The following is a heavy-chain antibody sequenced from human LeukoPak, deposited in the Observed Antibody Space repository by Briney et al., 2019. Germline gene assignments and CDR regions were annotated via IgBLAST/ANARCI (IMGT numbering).Heavy chain of an antibody. J-gene: IGHJ4*02. Sequence: GGSLRLSXAASGFTFSNYAMNWVRQAPGKGLEWVTVIYSGGSTYYADSVKGRFTISRDNSKNTLYLQMNSLRAEDTAVYYCARSWDARLNFDYWGQGTLVTVSS. CDR1: GFTFSNYA. D-gene: IGHD1-26*01. V-gene: IGHV3-66*02. CDR3: ARSWDARLNFDY. CDR2: IYSGGST.